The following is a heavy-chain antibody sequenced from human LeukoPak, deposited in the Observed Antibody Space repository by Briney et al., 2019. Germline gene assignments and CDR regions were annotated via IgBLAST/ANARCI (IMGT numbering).Heavy chain of an antibody. D-gene: IGHD6-19*01. J-gene: IGHJ3*01. Sequence: GESLKISCKGSGYSFTSYWIGWVRQMPGKGLEWMGIIYPGDSDTRYSPSFQGQVTISADKSISTAYLQWSSLKASDTAMYYCARDSPYSSGWRDAFDVWGQGTMVTVSS. CDR3: ARDSPYSSGWRDAFDV. V-gene: IGHV5-51*01. CDR1: GYSFTSYW. CDR2: IYPGDSDT.